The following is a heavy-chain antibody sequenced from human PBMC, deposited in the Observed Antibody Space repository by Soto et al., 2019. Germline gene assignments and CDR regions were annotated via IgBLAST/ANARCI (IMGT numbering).Heavy chain of an antibody. D-gene: IGHD3-3*02. Sequence: HVQLQELGPGLVKPSQTLSLTCTVSGGSISSGGYYWSWSRQHPGKGLEWIGYIYYSGSTYYNPSHKSRVTISVDTSKNQFSLKLSSVTAADTAVYYCASIFGSDFDYWGQGTLVTVSS. J-gene: IGHJ4*02. V-gene: IGHV4-31*03. CDR2: IYYSGST. CDR3: ASIFGSDFDY. CDR1: GGSISSGGYY.